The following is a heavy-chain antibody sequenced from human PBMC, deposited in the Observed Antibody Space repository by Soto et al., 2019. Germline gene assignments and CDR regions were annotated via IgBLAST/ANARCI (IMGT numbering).Heavy chain of an antibody. CDR1: GFTFSSYW. J-gene: IGHJ6*03. CDR3: ASAKSNSWYYDYIWGSYRYNPYYYYYMDV. D-gene: IGHD3-16*02. Sequence: PGGSLRLSCAASGFTFSSYWMHRVRQAPGKGLVWVSRINSDGSSTSYADSVKGRFTISRDNAKNTLYLQMNSLRAEDTAVYYCASAKSNSWYYDYIWGSYRYNPYYYYYMDVWGKGTTVTVSS. V-gene: IGHV3-74*01. CDR2: INSDGSST.